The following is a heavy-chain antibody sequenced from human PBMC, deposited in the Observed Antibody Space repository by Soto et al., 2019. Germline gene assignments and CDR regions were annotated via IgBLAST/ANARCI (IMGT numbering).Heavy chain of an antibody. J-gene: IGHJ4*02. Sequence: EVQLVESGGGLVQPGGSLRLSCAASGFSLSSYWMSWVRQAPGKGLEWVANMNQDGSESDYVGSEKGRFTFTRDNAKNSLYLQMNSLRAEDTAVYYCARLSTSAGRRDLACWGQGTLVTVSS. CDR3: ARLSTSAGRRDLAC. CDR2: MNQDGSES. V-gene: IGHV3-7*01. CDR1: GFSLSSYW.